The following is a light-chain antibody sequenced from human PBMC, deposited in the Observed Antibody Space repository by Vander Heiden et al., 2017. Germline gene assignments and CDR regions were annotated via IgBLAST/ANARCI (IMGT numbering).Light chain of an antibody. V-gene: IGLV2-14*01. CDR1: SRHVGGWNY. CDR3: SSYTSSSTLV. Sequence: QSALTPPASVSGSPAQSIPISRTGTSRHVGGWNYVPWYQQLPGKAPKLMMYDVSDRPSGVSNRFSGSKSDNPASLTISGLQAEDEADYYCSSYTSSSTLVFGTGTKVTVL. J-gene: IGLJ1*01. CDR2: DVS.